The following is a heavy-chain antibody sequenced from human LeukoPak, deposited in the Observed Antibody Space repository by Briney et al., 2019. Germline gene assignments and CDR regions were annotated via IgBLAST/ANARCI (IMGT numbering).Heavy chain of an antibody. CDR2: ISAYNGNT. V-gene: IGHV1-18*01. CDR1: GYTFTSYG. J-gene: IGHJ4*02. Sequence: ASVKVSCKASGYTFTSYGISWVRQAPGQGLEWMGWISAYNGNTNYAQKLHGRVTMTTDTSTSTAYMELRSLRSDDTAVYYCARDGAYYYDSSGYYQFDYWGQGTLVTVSS. CDR3: ARDGAYYYDSSGYYQFDY. D-gene: IGHD3-22*01.